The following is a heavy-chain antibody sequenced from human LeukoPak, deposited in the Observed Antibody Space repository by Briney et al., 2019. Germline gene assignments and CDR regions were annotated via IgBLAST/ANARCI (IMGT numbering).Heavy chain of an antibody. V-gene: IGHV4-4*02. CDR3: ARASQVGTNLEFLAY. D-gene: IGHD2-8*01. CDR2: MYLSGTT. CDR1: GDSINSLDL. J-gene: IGHJ4*02. Sequence: PSGTLSLTCTVSGDSINSLDLWSWVRQPPGKGLEWIGEMYLSGTTHSNPSVKSRVTISVDTSKNQFSLKLSSVTAADTAVYYCARASQVGTNLEFLAYWGQGTLVTVSS.